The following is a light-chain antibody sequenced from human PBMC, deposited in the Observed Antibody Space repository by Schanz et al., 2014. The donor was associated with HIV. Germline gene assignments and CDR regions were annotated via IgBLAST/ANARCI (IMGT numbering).Light chain of an antibody. CDR3: SSYTSSSTWV. V-gene: IGLV2-14*02. J-gene: IGLJ3*02. CDR2: EVS. CDR1: SSDVGSYNL. Sequence: QSVLTQPASVSGSPGQSITISCTGTSSDVGSYNLVSWYQQHPGKAPKLMIYEVSKRPSGVSNRFSGSKSGNTASLTFSGLQAEDEADYYCSSYTSSSTWVFGGGTKLTVL.